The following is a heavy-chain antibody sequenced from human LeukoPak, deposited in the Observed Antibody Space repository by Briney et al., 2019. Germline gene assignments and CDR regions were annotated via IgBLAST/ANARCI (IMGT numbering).Heavy chain of an antibody. J-gene: IGHJ4*02. CDR1: GYIFTGYY. CDR2: INPNSGDT. CDR3: ARVRYRLAETYIDY. D-gene: IGHD3-16*01. V-gene: IGHV1-2*02. Sequence: GASVKVSCKASGYIFTGYYMNWVRQAPGQRLEWMGWINPNSGDTNYAQKFQGRVTMTRDTSISTAYMELSRLRSDDTAVYYCARVRYRLAETYIDYWGQGTLVTVSS.